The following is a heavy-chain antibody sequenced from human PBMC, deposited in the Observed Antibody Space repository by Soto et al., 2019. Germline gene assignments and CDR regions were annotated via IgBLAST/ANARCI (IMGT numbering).Heavy chain of an antibody. CDR2: ISGYNGNT. CDR3: ARDREYYYDSSGNYYYHYGLDV. J-gene: IGHJ6*02. CDR1: GYTFTDYG. D-gene: IGHD3-22*01. V-gene: IGHV1-18*04. Sequence: ASVKVSCKASGYTFTDYGISWVRQAPGQGLEWMGWISGYNGNTKYAQKFQGRVTMTTDTPTNTAYMELRSLRSDDTAVYYCARDREYYYDSSGNYYYHYGLDVWGQGTTVTVSS.